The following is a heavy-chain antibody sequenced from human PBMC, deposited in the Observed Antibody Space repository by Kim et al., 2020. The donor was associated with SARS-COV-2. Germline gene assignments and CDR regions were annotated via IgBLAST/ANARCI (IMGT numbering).Heavy chain of an antibody. CDR1: GGSFSGYY. CDR3: ASGPQLAHLDY. J-gene: IGHJ4*02. CDR2: INHSGST. Sequence: SETLSLTCAVYGGSFSGYYWSWIRQPPGKGLEWIGEINHSGSTNYNPSLKSRVTISVDTSKNQFSLKLSSVTAADTAVYYCASGPQLAHLDYWGQGTLVTVSS. V-gene: IGHV4-34*01. D-gene: IGHD6-13*01.